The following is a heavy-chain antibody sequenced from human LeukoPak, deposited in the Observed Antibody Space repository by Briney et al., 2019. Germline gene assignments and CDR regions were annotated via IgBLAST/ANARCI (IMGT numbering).Heavy chain of an antibody. CDR2: ISSSSSYI. D-gene: IGHD2-21*01. CDR1: GFTFSSYS. V-gene: IGHV3-21*01. CDR3: ARTPPGELWENFDY. J-gene: IGHJ4*02. Sequence: GGSLRLSCAASGFTFSSYSMNWVRQAPGKGLEWVSSISSSSSYIYYADSVKGRFTISRDNAKNSLYLQMSSLRAEDTAVYYCARTPPGELWENFDYWGQGTLVTVSS.